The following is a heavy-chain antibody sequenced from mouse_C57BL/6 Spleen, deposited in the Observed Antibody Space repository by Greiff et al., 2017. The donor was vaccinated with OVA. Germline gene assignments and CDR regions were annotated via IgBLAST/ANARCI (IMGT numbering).Heavy chain of an antibody. J-gene: IGHJ1*03. CDR1: GYTFTDYE. CDR3: TKFITTVVGPEYFDV. D-gene: IGHD1-1*01. Sequence: VKLQESGAELVRPGASVTLSCKASGYTFTDYEMHWVKQTPVHGLEWIGAIDPETGGTAYNQKFKGKAILTADKSSSTAYMELRSLTSEDSAVYYCTKFITTVVGPEYFDVWGTGTTVTVSS. CDR2: IDPETGGT. V-gene: IGHV1-15*01.